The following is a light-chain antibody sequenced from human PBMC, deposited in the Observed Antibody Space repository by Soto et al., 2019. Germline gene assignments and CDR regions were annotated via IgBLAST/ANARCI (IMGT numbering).Light chain of an antibody. V-gene: IGLV4-69*02. CDR1: SGHSSYA. Sequence: QSVLTQPPSASASLGASVKLTCSLSSGHSSYAIAWHQQQPEKGPRYLMKLNSDGSHNKGDGIPDRFSGSSSGTERYLTISSLQSEDEADYYCQTWGTGIQVFGGGTKVTVL. J-gene: IGLJ2*01. CDR2: LNSDGSH. CDR3: QTWGTGIQV.